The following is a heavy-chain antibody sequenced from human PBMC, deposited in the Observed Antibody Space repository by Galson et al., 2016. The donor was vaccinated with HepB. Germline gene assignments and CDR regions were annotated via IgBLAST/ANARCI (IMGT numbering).Heavy chain of an antibody. CDR1: GFSFSNAW. CDR3: ARDWGSSGWYNWFDP. Sequence: SLRLSCAASGFSFSNAWMTWVRQAPGKGLEWLAMISYGGDIYYTDSVKGRFTISRDNSENTLYLQMNSLRPEDTGVYYCARDWGSSGWYNWFDPWGQGTLVTVSS. V-gene: IGHV3-30*19. CDR2: ISYGGDI. D-gene: IGHD6-19*01. J-gene: IGHJ5*02.